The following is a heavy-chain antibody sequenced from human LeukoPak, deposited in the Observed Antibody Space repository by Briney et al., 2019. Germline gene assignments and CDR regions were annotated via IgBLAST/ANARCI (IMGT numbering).Heavy chain of an antibody. CDR1: GYTFTGYY. Sequence: GASVKVSCKASGYTFTGYYMHWVRQAPGQGLEWMGWINPNSGGTNYAQKFQGRVTMTRDTSISTAYMELSRLRSDDTAVYYCARGYDFWSGPQGVDYWGQGTLVTVSS. CDR2: INPNSGGT. CDR3: ARGYDFWSGPQGVDY. V-gene: IGHV1-2*02. J-gene: IGHJ4*02. D-gene: IGHD3-3*01.